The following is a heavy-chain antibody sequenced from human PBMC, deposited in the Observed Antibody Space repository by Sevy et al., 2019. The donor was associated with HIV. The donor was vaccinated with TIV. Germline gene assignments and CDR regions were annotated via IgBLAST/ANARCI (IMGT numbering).Heavy chain of an antibody. V-gene: IGHV3-11*01. CDR2: ISSSGSTI. D-gene: IGHD5-12*01. CDR3: ASQRGGYSGYVWYDY. J-gene: IGHJ4*02. Sequence: GGSLRLSCAASGFTFSDYYMSWIRQAPGKGLEWVSYISSSGSTIYYADSVKGRFTISRDDAKNSLYLQMNSLRAEDTAVYYCASQRGGYSGYVWYDYWGQGTLVTVSS. CDR1: GFTFSDYY.